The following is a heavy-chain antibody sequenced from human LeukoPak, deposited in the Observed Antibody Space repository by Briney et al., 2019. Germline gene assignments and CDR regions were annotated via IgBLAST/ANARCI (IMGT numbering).Heavy chain of an antibody. CDR3: ARDRYGKYYDYVWGSYRYIDYYGMDV. CDR2: INPSGGST. J-gene: IGHJ6*02. V-gene: IGHV1-46*01. Sequence: GASVKVSCKASEYTFSGYYMHWVRQAPGQGLEWMGIINPSGGSTSYAQKFQGRVTMTRDTSTSTVYMELNSLRAEDTAVYYCARDRYGKYYDYVWGSYRYIDYYGMDVWGQGTTVTVSS. CDR1: EYTFSGYY. D-gene: IGHD3-16*02.